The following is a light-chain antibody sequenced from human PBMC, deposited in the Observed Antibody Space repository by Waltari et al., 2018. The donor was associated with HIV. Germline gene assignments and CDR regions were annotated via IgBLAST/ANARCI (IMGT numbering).Light chain of an antibody. J-gene: IGKJ5*01. CDR3: QQRSSWPIT. V-gene: IGKV3-11*01. Sequence: EIVLTQSPATLSLSPGERATLSCRASQSVSSFLAWYQPKPGQAPRLLIYDTSKRATGIPARFSGSGSETDFTLTICSLEPEDFAVYYCQQRSSWPITFGQGTRLEIK. CDR1: QSVSSF. CDR2: DTS.